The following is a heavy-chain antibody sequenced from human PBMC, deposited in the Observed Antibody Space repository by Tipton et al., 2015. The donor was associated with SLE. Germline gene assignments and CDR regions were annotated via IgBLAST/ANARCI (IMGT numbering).Heavy chain of an antibody. CDR1: GYSFTSYW. J-gene: IGHJ3*02. CDR2: IYPGDSDT. Sequence: VQLVQSGAEVKKPGESLKISCRGSGYSFTSYWIGWVRQMPGKGLEWMGIIYPGDSDTRYSPSFQGQVTISADKSISTAYLQWSSLKASDTAMYYCARRQYYYDSSGYQGADDALDIWGQGTMVTVSS. V-gene: IGHV5-51*03. D-gene: IGHD3-22*01. CDR3: ARRQYYYDSSGYQGADDALDI.